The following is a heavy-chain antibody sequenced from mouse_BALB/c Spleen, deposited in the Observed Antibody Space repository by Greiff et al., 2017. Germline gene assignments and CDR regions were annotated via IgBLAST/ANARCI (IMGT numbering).Heavy chain of an antibody. Sequence: EVQLQESGPGLVKPSQSLSLTCSVTGYSITSGYYWNWIRQFPGNKLEWVGYISYDGSNNYNPSLKNRISITRDTSKNQFFLKLNSVTTEDTATYYCARGFYDYDAMDYWGQGTSVTVSS. D-gene: IGHD2-12*01. CDR2: ISYDGSN. V-gene: IGHV3-6*02. CDR1: GYSITSGYY. CDR3: ARGFYDYDAMDY. J-gene: IGHJ4*01.